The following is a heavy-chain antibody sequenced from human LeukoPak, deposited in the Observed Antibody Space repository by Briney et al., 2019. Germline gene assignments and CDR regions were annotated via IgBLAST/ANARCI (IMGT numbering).Heavy chain of an antibody. D-gene: IGHD3-22*01. CDR2: IYWNDDK. Sequence: SGPTLVKPTQTLTLTCTFSGFSLSTNGVGVGWIRQPPGKALEWLALIYWNDDKRYSPSLKSRLTITKDTSKNQVVLTMTNMDPVDTATYYCAHRRYYYDSSGYWGNYFDYWGQGTLVTVSS. J-gene: IGHJ4*02. CDR3: AHRRYYYDSSGYWGNYFDY. CDR1: GFSLSTNGVG. V-gene: IGHV2-5*01.